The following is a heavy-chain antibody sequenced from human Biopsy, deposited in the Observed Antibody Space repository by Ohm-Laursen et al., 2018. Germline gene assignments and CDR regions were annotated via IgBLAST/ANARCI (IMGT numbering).Heavy chain of an antibody. Sequence: SLRLSCTASGFTFSSYGMHWVRQAPGKGLEWVAVIWYDGSREYYADSVEGRFTISRDNSKNTLYLQLNSLRAEDTAIYYCAKDWTSQYYYDTMDDYWGQGTLVTASS. CDR1: GFTFSSYG. CDR2: IWYDGSRE. J-gene: IGHJ4*02. CDR3: AKDWTSQYYYDTMDDY. D-gene: IGHD3-22*01. V-gene: IGHV3-33*06.